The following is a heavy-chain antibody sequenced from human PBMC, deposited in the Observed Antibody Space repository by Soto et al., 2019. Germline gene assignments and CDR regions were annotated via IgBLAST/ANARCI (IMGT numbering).Heavy chain of an antibody. J-gene: IGHJ6*02. V-gene: IGHV4-59*01. CDR1: GGSISSYY. Sequence: PSETLSLTCTVSGGSISSYYWSWIRQPPGKGLEWIGYIYYSGSTNYNPSLKSRVTISVDTSKNQFSLKLSSVTAADTAVYYCARDYPLHGSSPMTTAKGTHYYYSGMDVWGQGTTVTVSS. D-gene: IGHD4-17*01. CDR2: IYYSGST. CDR3: ARDYPLHGSSPMTTAKGTHYYYSGMDV.